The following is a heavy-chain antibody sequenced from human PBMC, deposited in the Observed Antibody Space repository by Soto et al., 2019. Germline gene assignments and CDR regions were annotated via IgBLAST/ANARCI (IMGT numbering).Heavy chain of an antibody. CDR1: GGTFSSYA. V-gene: IGHV1-69*01. Sequence: QVQLVQSGAEVKKPGSSVKVSCKASGGTFSSYAISWVRQAPGQGLAWMGGIIPIFGTANYAQKLQGRVTITAEESRSTAYMELRSLRSEDTAVYYWAIGLVYYGSGSSYYFDYWGQGTLVTASS. D-gene: IGHD3-10*01. J-gene: IGHJ4*02. CDR2: IIPIFGTA. CDR3: AIGLVYYGSGSSYYFDY.